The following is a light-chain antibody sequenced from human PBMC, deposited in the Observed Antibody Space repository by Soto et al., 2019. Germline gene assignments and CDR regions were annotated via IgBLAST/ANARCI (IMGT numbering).Light chain of an antibody. CDR2: EVS. CDR3: SSYTSSTNYV. CDR1: SSDVGSYNL. V-gene: IGLV2-14*02. J-gene: IGLJ1*01. Sequence: QSVLTQPASVSGSPGQSITISCTGTSSDVGSYNLVSWYQQHPGKAPKLIIYEVSYRPSGISNRFSGSKSGNTASLTISGLQAEDEADYYCSSYTSSTNYVFGTGTKLTVL.